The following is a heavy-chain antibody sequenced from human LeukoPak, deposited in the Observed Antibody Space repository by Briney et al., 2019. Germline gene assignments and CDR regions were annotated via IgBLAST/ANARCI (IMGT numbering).Heavy chain of an antibody. D-gene: IGHD2-21*02. Sequence: SETLSLTCAVYGGSFTGYYWRWIRQPPGKGLEWIGYIYYSGNTNYNPSLKSRVTISVDTSKNQFSLKLSSVTAADTAVYYCARGYCGGDCYSDYWGQGTLVTVSS. CDR3: ARGYCGGDCYSDY. CDR1: GGSFTGYY. CDR2: IYYSGNT. J-gene: IGHJ4*02. V-gene: IGHV4-59*01.